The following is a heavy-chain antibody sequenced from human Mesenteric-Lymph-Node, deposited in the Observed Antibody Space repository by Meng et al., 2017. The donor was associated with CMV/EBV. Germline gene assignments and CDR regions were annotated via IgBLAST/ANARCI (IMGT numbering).Heavy chain of an antibody. CDR1: GLTFGSYA. Sequence: GESLKISCTASGLTFGSYAMSWVRQAPGKGLEWVSTISDSGGTTYYADSVKGRFTISRDNSKNTLYLQMDSLRAEDTAMYYCAKGAAYYDFWSGYLPWGQGTLVTVSS. J-gene: IGHJ5*02. CDR3: AKGAAYYDFWSGYLP. V-gene: IGHV3-23*01. CDR2: ISDSGGTT. D-gene: IGHD3-3*01.